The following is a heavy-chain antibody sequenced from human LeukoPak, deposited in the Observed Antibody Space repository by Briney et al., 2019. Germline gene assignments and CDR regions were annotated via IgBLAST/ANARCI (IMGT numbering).Heavy chain of an antibody. V-gene: IGHV1-46*01. CDR1: GYTFTSYY. CDR2: INPSGGTT. J-gene: IGHJ4*02. Sequence: ASVRVSCKTSGYTFTSYYMHWVRQAPGQGLEWMGIINPSGGTTSYAQKFQGRVTMTRDTSTSTVYMELSSLRSEDTAVYYCARAADYYDSSGPQGYWGQGTLVTVSS. D-gene: IGHD3-22*01. CDR3: ARAADYYDSSGPQGY.